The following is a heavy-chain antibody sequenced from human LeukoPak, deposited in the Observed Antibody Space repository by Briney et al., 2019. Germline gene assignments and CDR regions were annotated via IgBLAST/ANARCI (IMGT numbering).Heavy chain of an antibody. CDR3: ARDYKYALDN. J-gene: IGHJ4*02. Sequence: SGGSLRLSCAASGFTFSDYSMNWVRQPPGKGLERISYSGIDSGNTNYADSVKGRFTISGDKAKNSLYLQMNSLRVEDTAVYYCARDYKYALDNWGQGTLVTVSS. V-gene: IGHV3-48*01. D-gene: IGHD5-24*01. CDR2: SGIDSGNT. CDR1: GFTFSDYS.